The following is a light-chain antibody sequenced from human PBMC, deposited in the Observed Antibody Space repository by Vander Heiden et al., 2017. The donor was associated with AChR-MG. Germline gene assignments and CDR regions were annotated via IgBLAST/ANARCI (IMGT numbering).Light chain of an antibody. CDR1: VMPNQY. CDR2: KDT. Sequence: FELTQPPSVSVSPGQTARITCSGDVMPNQYAYWYQQKPGQAPVLVIYKDTERPSGIPERFSGSSSGTKVTLTISGVQAEDEADYYCQSADASGPYWVFGGGTKLTVL. V-gene: IGLV3-25*03. J-gene: IGLJ3*02. CDR3: QSADASGPYWV.